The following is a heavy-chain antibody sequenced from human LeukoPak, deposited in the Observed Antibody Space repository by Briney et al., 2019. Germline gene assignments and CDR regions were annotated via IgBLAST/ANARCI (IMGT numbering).Heavy chain of an antibody. CDR3: AKAVAMGCGGDCYSFDY. CDR1: GYTFTGYY. CDR2: INPNSGGT. J-gene: IGHJ4*02. D-gene: IGHD2-21*02. Sequence: SEKVSCKASGYTFTGYYMLWVRQAPGQGLECMGRINPNSGGTNKAQTFQRRVTMTRDTSISTAYMELSRLRSDDTAVYYCAKAVAMGCGGDCYSFDYWGQGTLVTVSS. V-gene: IGHV1-2*06.